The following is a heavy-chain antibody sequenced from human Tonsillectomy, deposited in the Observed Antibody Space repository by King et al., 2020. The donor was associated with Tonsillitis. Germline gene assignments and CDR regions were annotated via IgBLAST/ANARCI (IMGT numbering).Heavy chain of an antibody. CDR3: ARIELEMAVSHLGAFDI. V-gene: IGHV1-69*12. J-gene: IGHJ3*02. CDR2: IIPIFGTA. Sequence: FQLVQSGAEVKKPGSSVKVSCKASGGTFSSYAISWVRQAPGQGLEWMGGIIPIFGTANYAQKFQGRVTITAAESTSTAYMELSSLGSEDTAGYYCARIELEMAVSHLGAFDIWGQGTMVTVSS. D-gene: IGHD5-24*01. CDR1: GGTFSSYA.